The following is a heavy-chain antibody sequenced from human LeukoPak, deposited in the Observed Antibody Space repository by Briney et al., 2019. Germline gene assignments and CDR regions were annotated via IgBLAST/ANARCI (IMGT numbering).Heavy chain of an antibody. CDR2: ISPYNGNT. CDR1: GYTFTSYG. V-gene: IGHV1-18*01. Sequence: ASVKVSCKASGYTFTSYGISWVRQAPGQGLEWMGWISPYNGNTNYAQKLQGRVTMTRDTSTSTAYMELRSLRSDDTAVYHCARDEYYYASGISAGIDYWGQGTLVTVSS. J-gene: IGHJ4*02. D-gene: IGHD3-10*01. CDR3: ARDEYYYASGISAGIDY.